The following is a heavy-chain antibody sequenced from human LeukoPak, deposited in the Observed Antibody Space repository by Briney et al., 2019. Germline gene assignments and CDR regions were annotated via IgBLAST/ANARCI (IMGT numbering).Heavy chain of an antibody. J-gene: IGHJ4*02. CDR1: GGSISSGGYY. V-gene: IGHV4-61*08. Sequence: SQTLSLTCTVSGGSISSGGYYWSWIRQPPGKGLEWIGCIQYSGSTYYNPSLKSRATISVDTSKNLFSLRLNSVTDADTALYSCARGLRGYIYGPWDYWGQGTLVTVSS. D-gene: IGHD5-18*01. CDR2: IQYSGST. CDR3: ARGLRGYIYGPWDY.